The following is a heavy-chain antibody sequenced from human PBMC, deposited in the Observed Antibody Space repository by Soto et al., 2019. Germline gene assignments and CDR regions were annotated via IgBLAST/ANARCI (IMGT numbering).Heavy chain of an antibody. Sequence: SETLSLTCAVDGGSFSVYYCSLIRQPPGKGLEWIGEINHSGSTNYNPSLKSRVTISVDTSKNQFSLTLSSVNAADTAVYYCARNYYDSSGIDPWGQGTLVTVSS. CDR2: INHSGST. J-gene: IGHJ5*02. CDR3: ARNYYDSSGIDP. CDR1: GGSFSVYY. D-gene: IGHD3-22*01. V-gene: IGHV4-34*01.